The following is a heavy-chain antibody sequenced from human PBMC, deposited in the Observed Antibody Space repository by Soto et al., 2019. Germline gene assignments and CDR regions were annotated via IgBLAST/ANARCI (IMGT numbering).Heavy chain of an antibody. V-gene: IGHV3-48*03. CDR3: AKEPTNINTSHY. D-gene: IGHD2-8*01. CDR2: ISSVGSTR. CDR1: GFTFSNYE. J-gene: IGHJ4*02. Sequence: ALGLSCAASGFTFSNYEMNWVRQAPGKGLEWVSYISSVGSTRNYADSVKGRFTISRDNAKNSLYLQMNSLRAGDTAAYYCAKEPTNINTSHYSCQGNLVTL.